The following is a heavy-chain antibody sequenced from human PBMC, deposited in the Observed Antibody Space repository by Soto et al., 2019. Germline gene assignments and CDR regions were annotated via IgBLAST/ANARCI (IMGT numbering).Heavy chain of an antibody. CDR3: ARRGTPGIAAAAGFDP. CDR1: GYSFTSYW. V-gene: IGHV5-51*01. Sequence: GESLKISCKGSGYSFTSYWIGWVRQMPGKGLEWMGIIYPGDSDTRHSPSFQGQVTISADKSISTAYLQWSSLKASDTAMYYCARRGTPGIAAAAGFDPWGQGTLVTVSS. D-gene: IGHD6-13*01. CDR2: IYPGDSDT. J-gene: IGHJ5*02.